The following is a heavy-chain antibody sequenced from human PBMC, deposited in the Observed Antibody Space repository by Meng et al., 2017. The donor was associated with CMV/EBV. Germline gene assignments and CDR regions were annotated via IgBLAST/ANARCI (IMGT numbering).Heavy chain of an antibody. V-gene: IGHV4-34*01. Sequence: GHLQRWGEGMLKPSGTLSLTCAVYGGSFSGYYWSWIRQPPGKGLEWIGEINHSGSTNYNPSLKSRVTISVDTSKNQFSLKLSSVTAADTAVYYCARGVGATGKADYWGQGTLVTVSS. CDR1: GGSFSGYY. CDR2: INHSGST. J-gene: IGHJ4*02. D-gene: IGHD1-26*01. CDR3: ARGVGATGKADY.